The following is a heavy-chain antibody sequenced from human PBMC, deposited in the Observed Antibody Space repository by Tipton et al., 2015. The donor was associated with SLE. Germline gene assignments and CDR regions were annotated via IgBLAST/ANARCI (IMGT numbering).Heavy chain of an antibody. V-gene: IGHV4-59*11. CDR3: ARESPRGSYGYWYFDY. J-gene: IGHJ4*02. Sequence: TLSLTCTVSGGSISSHYWSWIRQPPGKGLEWIGYIYYSGSTNYNPSLKSRVTISVDTSKNQFSLKLSSVTAADTAVYYCARESPRGSYGYWYFDYWGQGTLVTVSS. CDR1: GGSISSHY. D-gene: IGHD5-18*01. CDR2: IYYSGST.